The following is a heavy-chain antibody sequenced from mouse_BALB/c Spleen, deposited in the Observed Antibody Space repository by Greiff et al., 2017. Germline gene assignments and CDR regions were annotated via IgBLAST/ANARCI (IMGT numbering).Heavy chain of an antibody. V-gene: IGHV6-6*02. CDR3: TYGSMDY. J-gene: IGHJ4*01. D-gene: IGHD2-10*02. CDR1: GFTFSNYW. Sequence: EVKLMESGGGLVQPGGSMKLSCVASGFTFSNYWMNWVRQSPEKGLEWVAEIRLKSNNYATHYAESVKGRFTISRDDSKSSVYLQMNNLRAEDTGIYYCTYGSMDYWGQGTSVTVSS. CDR2: IRLKSNNYAT.